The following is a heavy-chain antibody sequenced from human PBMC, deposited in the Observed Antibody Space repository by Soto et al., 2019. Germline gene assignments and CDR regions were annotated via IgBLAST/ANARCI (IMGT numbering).Heavy chain of an antibody. CDR3: ARLNPCSGGSCYPDGYYYYYMDV. J-gene: IGHJ6*03. D-gene: IGHD2-15*01. CDR1: GYTFTSYD. V-gene: IGHV1-8*01. CDR2: MNPNSGNT. Sequence: QVQLVQSGAEVKKPGASVKVSCKASGYTFTSYDINWVRQATGQGLEWMGWMNPNSGNTGYAQKLQGRVTMTRNTSISTAYMELSSLRSEDTAVYYCARLNPCSGGSCYPDGYYYYYMDVWGKGTTVTVSS.